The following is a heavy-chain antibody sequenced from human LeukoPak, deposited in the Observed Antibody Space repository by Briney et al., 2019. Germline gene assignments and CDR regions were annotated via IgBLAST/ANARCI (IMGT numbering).Heavy chain of an antibody. D-gene: IGHD6-19*01. J-gene: IGHJ4*02. Sequence: GGPLRLSCAASGFSFSDHAMNWVRQAPGKGLECVSSLSETGYTTDYADSVKGRSTISTDNTKNTLYLQMNSLRPDDTAVYYCAKQWLVGIWGQGTLVTVSS. CDR3: AKQWLVGI. CDR1: GFSFSDHA. V-gene: IGHV3-23*01. CDR2: LSETGYTT.